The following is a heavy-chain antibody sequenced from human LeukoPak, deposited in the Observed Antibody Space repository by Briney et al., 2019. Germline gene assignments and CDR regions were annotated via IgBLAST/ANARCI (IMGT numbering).Heavy chain of an antibody. Sequence: GGSLRLSCAASGFTFSTYNINWVRQAPGKGLEWVSSISTSSSYIYYADSVKGRFTVSRDNAKNSLYLQMNSLRAEDTAVYYCARIQSLGSSFSSFDYWGQGTLVTVSS. V-gene: IGHV3-21*01. D-gene: IGHD6-13*01. CDR3: ARIQSLGSSFSSFDY. CDR2: ISTSSSYI. CDR1: GFTFSTYN. J-gene: IGHJ4*02.